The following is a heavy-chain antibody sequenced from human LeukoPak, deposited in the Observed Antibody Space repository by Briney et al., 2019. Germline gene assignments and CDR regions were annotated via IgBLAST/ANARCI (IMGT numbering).Heavy chain of an antibody. J-gene: IGHJ6*02. CDR2: VSGSGGYT. CDR1: GFPFSNYA. CDR3: AKARDIVVVPAAMCALDV. D-gene: IGHD2-2*01. V-gene: IGHV3-23*01. Sequence: GGSLRLSCAATGFPFSNYAMNWVRQAPAKGLEWVSAVSGSGGYTYYVDSVRGRFTISRDNSKNTLYLQLNSLTAEDTAVYYCAKARDIVVVPAAMCALDVWGQGTTVTVSS.